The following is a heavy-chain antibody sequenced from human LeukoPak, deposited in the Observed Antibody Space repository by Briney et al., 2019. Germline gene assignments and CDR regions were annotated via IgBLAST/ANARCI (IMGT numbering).Heavy chain of an antibody. D-gene: IGHD5-12*01. CDR3: ARDHSGYGDDAFDI. J-gene: IGHJ3*02. V-gene: IGHV1-69*13. CDR2: IIPIFGTA. Sequence: SVKVSCKASGYTFTNYGISWVRQAPGQGLEWMGGIIPIFGTANYAQKFQGRVTITADESTSTAYMELSSLRSEDTAVYYCARDHSGYGDDAFDIWGQGTMVTVSS. CDR1: GYTFTNYG.